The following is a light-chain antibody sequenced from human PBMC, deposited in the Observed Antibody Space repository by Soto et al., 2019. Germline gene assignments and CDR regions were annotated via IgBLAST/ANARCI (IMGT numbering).Light chain of an antibody. CDR1: QSVSRN. J-gene: IGKJ1*01. CDR2: GAS. V-gene: IGKV3-15*01. CDR3: QQYNNWLTWT. Sequence: EIVMTQSPATLYVSPGARATLSCRASQSVSRNLAWYQQKPGQAPRLLIYGASTRATGIPARFSGSGSGTEFTLTISSLQSEDFAVYYCQQYNNWLTWTFGQGTKVEIK.